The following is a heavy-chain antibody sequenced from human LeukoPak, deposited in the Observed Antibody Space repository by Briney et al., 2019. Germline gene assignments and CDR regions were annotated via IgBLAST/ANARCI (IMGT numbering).Heavy chain of an antibody. CDR2: IIPILGIP. V-gene: IGHV1-69*04. J-gene: IGHJ4*02. CDR3: ARARLRYFDWLVLDY. CDR1: GGTFSSYA. D-gene: IGHD3-9*01. Sequence: SVKVSCKASGGTFSSYAMSWVRQAPGQGLEWMGRIIPILGIPNYAQKSQGRVTITADKYTSTAYRELSSLRSEDTAVYYCARARLRYFDWLVLDYWGQGTLVTVSS.